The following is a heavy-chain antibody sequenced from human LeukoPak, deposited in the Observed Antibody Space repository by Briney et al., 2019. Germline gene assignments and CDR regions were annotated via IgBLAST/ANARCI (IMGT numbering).Heavy chain of an antibody. CDR3: ARNLVSATGSLDL. Sequence: GGSLRLSCEGSGFTFRSSWMHWVRQTPGKGLVWVSRINSDGSSISYADSVQGRFTLSKDNAKNTTYLQMNTLSAEDTGVYYCARNLVSATGSLDLWGQGTLVTVSS. CDR1: GFTFRSSW. V-gene: IGHV3-74*01. J-gene: IGHJ5*02. D-gene: IGHD6-13*01. CDR2: INSDGSSI.